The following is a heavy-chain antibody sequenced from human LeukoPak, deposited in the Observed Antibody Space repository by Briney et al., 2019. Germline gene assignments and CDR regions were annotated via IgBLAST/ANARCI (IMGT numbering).Heavy chain of an antibody. CDR2: INTYNGNT. CDR1: GYTFANYG. J-gene: IGHJ4*02. V-gene: IGHV1-18*01. D-gene: IGHD1-26*01. Sequence: ASVKVSCKASGYTFANYGITWMRQAPGQGLEWMGWINTYNGNTNYAQKLQGRVTLTTDTSTSTAYMELRNLRSDDTAVFYCARDLVDGVGAPGAYWGQGALVTVSS. CDR3: ARDLVDGVGAPGAY.